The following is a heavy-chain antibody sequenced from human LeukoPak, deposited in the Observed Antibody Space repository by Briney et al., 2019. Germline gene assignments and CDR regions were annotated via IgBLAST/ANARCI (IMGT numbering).Heavy chain of an antibody. Sequence: ASVKGSCTASGYTFTGYYMHWVRQARGQGLEWMGWINPNSGGTNYAQKFQGRVTMTRDTSISTAYMELSRLRSDDTAVYYCARGIVVVPAARDFDYWGQGTLVTVSS. CDR3: ARGIVVVPAARDFDY. CDR2: INPNSGGT. V-gene: IGHV1-2*02. J-gene: IGHJ4*02. D-gene: IGHD2-2*01. CDR1: GYTFTGYY.